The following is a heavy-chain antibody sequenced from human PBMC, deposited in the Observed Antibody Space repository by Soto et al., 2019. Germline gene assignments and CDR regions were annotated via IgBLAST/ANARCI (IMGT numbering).Heavy chain of an antibody. CDR3: ARDQNGFDP. J-gene: IGHJ5*02. V-gene: IGHV1-18*01. CDR2: ISAYNGNT. CDR1: GYTFTSYG. Sequence: ASVKVSCKASGYTFTSYGISWVRQAPGQGLEWMGWISAYNGNTNYAQKLQGRVTMTTDTSTNTAYMELRSLRSVYKAVKYCARDQNGFDPWGQGTLVTVSS.